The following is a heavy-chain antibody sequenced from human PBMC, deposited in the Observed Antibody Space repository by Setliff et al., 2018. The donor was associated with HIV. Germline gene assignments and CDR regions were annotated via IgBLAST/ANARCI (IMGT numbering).Heavy chain of an antibody. CDR2: IIPISGTA. J-gene: IGHJ4*02. Sequence: ASVKVSCKASGGTFKNFAINWVRQAPGQGLEWMGGIIPISGTAVYAQNFRGRVTVATDDSTNTAYMEISSLKSDDTAVYFCARVGGIELWSQAYFDYWGQGTLVTVSS. CDR3: ARVGGIELWSQAYFDY. V-gene: IGHV1-69*05. D-gene: IGHD1-1*01. CDR1: GGTFKNFA.